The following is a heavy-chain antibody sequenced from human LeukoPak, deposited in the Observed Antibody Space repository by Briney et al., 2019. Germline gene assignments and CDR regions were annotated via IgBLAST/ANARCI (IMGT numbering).Heavy chain of an antibody. CDR1: GGSISSYY. D-gene: IGHD2-8*01. J-gene: IGHJ4*02. V-gene: IGHV4-4*07. Sequence: SETLSLTCTVSGGSISSYYWSWFRQSAGKGLERIGRISTTGSTNYNPSLKSRVTMSLDTSKNQFSLRVSSVTAAATAVYYCAGAPNTYYFDYWGQGTLVTVSS. CDR2: ISTTGST. CDR3: AGAPNTYYFDY.